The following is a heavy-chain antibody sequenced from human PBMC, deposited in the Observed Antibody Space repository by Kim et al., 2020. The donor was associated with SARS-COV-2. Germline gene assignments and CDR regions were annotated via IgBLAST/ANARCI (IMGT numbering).Heavy chain of an antibody. J-gene: IGHJ5*02. D-gene: IGHD6-13*01. Sequence: GGSLRLSCAASGFTFSSYGMHWVRQAPGKGLEWVAVIWYDGSNKYYADSVKGRFTISRDNSKNTLYLQMNSLRAEDTAVYYCAKDRDSSSWLNWFDPWGQGTLVTVSS. CDR1: GFTFSSYG. V-gene: IGHV3-33*06. CDR2: IWYDGSNK. CDR3: AKDRDSSSWLNWFDP.